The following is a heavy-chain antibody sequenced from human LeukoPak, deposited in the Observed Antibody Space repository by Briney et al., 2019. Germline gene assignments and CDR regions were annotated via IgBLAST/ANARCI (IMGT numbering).Heavy chain of an antibody. CDR3: AKSITMVRGGYYYMDV. CDR1: GYTFTSYG. CDR2: ISAYNGNT. V-gene: IGHV1-18*01. J-gene: IGHJ6*03. D-gene: IGHD3-10*01. Sequence: ASVKVSCKASGYTFTSYGISWVRQAPGQGLEWMGWISAYNGNTNYAQKLQGRVTMTTDTSTSTAYMELRSLRSDDTAVYYCAKSITMVRGGYYYMDVWGKGTTVTISS.